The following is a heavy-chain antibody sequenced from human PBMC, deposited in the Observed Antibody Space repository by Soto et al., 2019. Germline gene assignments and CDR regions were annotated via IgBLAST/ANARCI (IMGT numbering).Heavy chain of an antibody. V-gene: IGHV5-51*01. CDR1: GYRFTTYW. CDR2: IYPGDSDT. CDR3: ARHTRYPSTLGYYGMDV. J-gene: IGHJ6*02. Sequence: GESLKISFKSYGYRFTTYWIGWVRQMPGKGLEWMGIIYPGDSDTRYSPSFQGQVTISADKYISTAYLQWSSLKASDTAMYYCARHTRYPSTLGYYGMDVWGQGTTVTVSS. D-gene: IGHD7-27*01.